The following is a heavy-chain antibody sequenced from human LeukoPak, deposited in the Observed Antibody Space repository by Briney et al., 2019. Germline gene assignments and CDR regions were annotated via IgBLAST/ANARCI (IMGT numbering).Heavy chain of an antibody. Sequence: GESLRISCKGSGYIFSNYWISWVRQMPGKGLEWMGRIDPIDSYTNYSPSFQGHVTMSVDRSTSTAYLQWSSLKASDTAMYYCARQTTVTTQSDYWGQGTLVTVSS. V-gene: IGHV5-10-1*01. CDR1: GYIFSNYW. D-gene: IGHD4-17*01. CDR3: ARQTTVTTQSDY. CDR2: IDPIDSYT. J-gene: IGHJ4*02.